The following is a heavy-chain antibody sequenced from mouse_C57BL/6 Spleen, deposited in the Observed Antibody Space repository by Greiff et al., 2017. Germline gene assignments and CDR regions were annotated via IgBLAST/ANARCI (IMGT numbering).Heavy chain of an antibody. V-gene: IGHV1-81*01. Sequence: QVQLKESGAELARPGASVKLSCKASGYTFTSYGISWVKQRTGQGLEWIGEIYPRSGNTYYNEKFKGKATLTADKSSSTAYMELRSLTSEDSAVYFCAHYGSSYHFDYWGQGTTLTVSS. J-gene: IGHJ2*01. CDR1: GYTFTSYG. CDR2: IYPRSGNT. CDR3: AHYGSSYHFDY. D-gene: IGHD1-1*01.